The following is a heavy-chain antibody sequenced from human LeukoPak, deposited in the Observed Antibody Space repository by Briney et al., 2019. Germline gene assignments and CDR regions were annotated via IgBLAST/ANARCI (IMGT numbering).Heavy chain of an antibody. Sequence: GGSLRLSCAASGFSFSNYAMSWVRQAPGKGLEWVAVISYDGSNKYYADSVKGRFTISRDNSKNTLYLQMNSLRAEDTAVYYCAKGRKIAAAGIGEFDYWGQGTLVTVSS. V-gene: IGHV3-30*18. J-gene: IGHJ4*02. CDR3: AKGRKIAAAGIGEFDY. D-gene: IGHD6-13*01. CDR2: ISYDGSNK. CDR1: GFSFSNYA.